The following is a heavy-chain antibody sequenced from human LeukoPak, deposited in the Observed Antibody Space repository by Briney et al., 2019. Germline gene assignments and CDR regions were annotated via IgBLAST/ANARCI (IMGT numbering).Heavy chain of an antibody. CDR2: IYYSGTT. Sequence: SETLSLTCAVSGASITSGVYSWSWLRQPPGKGLEWIGYIYYSGTTTYNPSLKSRITISLDTSENKFSLKLTSVTAADTAVYYCASPKDTVALLGYWGQGTLVTVSS. D-gene: IGHD3-10*01. CDR3: ASPKDTVALLGY. CDR1: GASITSGVYS. J-gene: IGHJ4*02. V-gene: IGHV4-30-4*07.